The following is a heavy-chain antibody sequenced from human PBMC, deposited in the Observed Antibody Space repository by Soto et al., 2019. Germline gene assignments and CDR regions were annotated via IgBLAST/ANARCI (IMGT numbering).Heavy chain of an antibody. CDR3: AKDADYGDYRIYYYYYGMDV. Sequence: PSETLSLTCTVSGGSISSGGYYWSWIRQHPGKGLEWIGYIYHSGSTYYNPSLKSRVTISVDTSKNQFSLRAEDTAVYYCAKDADYGDYRIYYYYYGMDVWGQGTTVTVSS. V-gene: IGHV4-31*03. J-gene: IGHJ6*02. CDR1: GGSISSGGYY. CDR2: IYHSGST. D-gene: IGHD4-17*01.